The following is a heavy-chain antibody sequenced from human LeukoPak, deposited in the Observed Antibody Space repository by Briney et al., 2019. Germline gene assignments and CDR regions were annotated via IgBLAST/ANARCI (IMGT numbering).Heavy chain of an antibody. CDR2: IYYSGST. D-gene: IGHD3-16*01. J-gene: IGHJ3*02. CDR1: GGSISSYY. CDR3: ARRNLGPDAFDS. V-gene: IGHV4-59*08. Sequence: PSETLSLTCTVSGGSISSYYWSWTRQPPGKGLEWIGYIYYSGSTNYNPSLKSRVAISVDTSKNQFSLKLSSVTAPDTAVYYCARRNLGPDAFDSWGQGTMVTVSS.